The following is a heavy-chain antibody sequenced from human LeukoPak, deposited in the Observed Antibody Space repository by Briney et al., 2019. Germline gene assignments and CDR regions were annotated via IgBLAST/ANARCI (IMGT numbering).Heavy chain of an antibody. CDR1: GFTFSSYS. D-gene: IGHD5-24*01. V-gene: IGHV3-48*01. CDR2: ISSSSSTI. CDR3: ARGGYNSHY. Sequence: PGGSLRLSCAASGFTFSSYSMNWVRQAPGKGLEWVSYISSSSSTIYYADSVKGRFTISRDNSKNTLYLQMNSLRAEDTAVYYCARGGYNSHYWGQGTLVTVSS. J-gene: IGHJ4*02.